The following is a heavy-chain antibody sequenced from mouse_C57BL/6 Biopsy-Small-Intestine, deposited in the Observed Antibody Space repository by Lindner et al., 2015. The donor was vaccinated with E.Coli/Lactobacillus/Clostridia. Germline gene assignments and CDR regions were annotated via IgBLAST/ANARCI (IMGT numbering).Heavy chain of an antibody. CDR3: AMRYYGSRGYFDV. CDR2: IHPSDSDT. J-gene: IGHJ1*03. D-gene: IGHD1-1*01. CDR1: GYTFTSYD. Sequence: VQLQESGPELVKPGASVKLSCKASGYTFTSYDINWVKQRPGQGLEWIGRIHPSDSDTNYNQKFKGKATLTVDKSSSTAYMQLSSLTSEDSAVYYCAMRYYGSRGYFDVWGTGTTVTVSS. V-gene: IGHV1-74*01.